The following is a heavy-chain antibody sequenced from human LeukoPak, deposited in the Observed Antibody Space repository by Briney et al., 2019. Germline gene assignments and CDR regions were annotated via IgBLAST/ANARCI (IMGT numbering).Heavy chain of an antibody. J-gene: IGHJ4*02. Sequence: SETLSLTCTVSGGSISSYYWSWIRQPPGKGLEWIGYIYYSGSTNYNPSLKSRVTISVDTSKNQFSLKLSSVTAADTAVYYCARSEDYGLFGYWGQGTLVTVSS. CDR3: ARSEDYGLFGY. CDR1: GGSISSYY. D-gene: IGHD4-17*01. CDR2: IYYSGST. V-gene: IGHV4-59*08.